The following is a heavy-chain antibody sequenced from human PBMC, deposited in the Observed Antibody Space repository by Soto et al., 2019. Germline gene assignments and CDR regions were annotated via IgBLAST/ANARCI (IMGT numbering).Heavy chain of an antibody. D-gene: IGHD3-22*01. Sequence: SETLSLTCAVYGGSFSGYYWSWIRQPPGKGLEWIGEINHSGSTNYNPSLKSRVTISVDTSKNQFSLKLSSVTAADTAVYYCAREFRGGYYYDSSGPQYYGMDVWGQGATVTVSS. CDR3: AREFRGGYYYDSSGPQYYGMDV. J-gene: IGHJ6*02. CDR2: INHSGST. V-gene: IGHV4-34*01. CDR1: GGSFSGYY.